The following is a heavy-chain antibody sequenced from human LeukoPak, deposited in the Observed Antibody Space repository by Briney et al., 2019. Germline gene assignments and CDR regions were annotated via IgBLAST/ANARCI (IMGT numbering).Heavy chain of an antibody. CDR2: ISSGGSKT. Sequence: PGGSLRLSCAASGFSFSSYAMTWVRQSPGKGLEWVSAISSGGSKTWSADSVEGRFTISRDNSKNTLYLQMNSLRAEDTATYYCAKDHSDCRGINCLLHQDWGQGTLVTVSS. V-gene: IGHV3-23*01. CDR1: GFSFSSYA. CDR3: AKDHSDCRGINCLLHQD. J-gene: IGHJ4*02. D-gene: IGHD2-15*01.